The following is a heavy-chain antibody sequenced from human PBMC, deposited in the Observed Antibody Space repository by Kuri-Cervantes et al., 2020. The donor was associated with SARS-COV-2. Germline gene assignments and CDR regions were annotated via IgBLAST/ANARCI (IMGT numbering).Heavy chain of an antibody. J-gene: IGHJ4*02. CDR1: GFTFDDYA. V-gene: IGHV3-9*01. D-gene: IGHD1-26*01. CDR2: ISWNSGSI. CDR3: AKGRGGSYRLPFDY. Sequence: SLKISCAASGFTFDDYAMHWARQAPGKGLEWVSGISWNSGSIDYADSVKGRFTISRDNAKNSLYLQMNSLRAEDTALYYCAKGRGGSYRLPFDYWGQGTLVTVSS.